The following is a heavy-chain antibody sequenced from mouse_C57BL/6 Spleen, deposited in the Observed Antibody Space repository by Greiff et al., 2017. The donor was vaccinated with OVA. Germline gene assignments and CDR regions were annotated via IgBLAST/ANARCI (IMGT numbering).Heavy chain of an antibody. CDR2: IDPENGDN. CDR3: TTGGNPDY. J-gene: IGHJ2*01. CDR1: GFNIKDDY. D-gene: IGHD1-1*02. Sequence: EVKLMESGAELVRPGASVTLSCTASGFNIKDDYMHWVKQRPEQGLAWIGWIDPENGDNEYASKFQGKATITADTSSNTAHLQRSSLTSEDTAVYYCTTGGNPDYWGQGTTRTVSS. V-gene: IGHV14-4*01.